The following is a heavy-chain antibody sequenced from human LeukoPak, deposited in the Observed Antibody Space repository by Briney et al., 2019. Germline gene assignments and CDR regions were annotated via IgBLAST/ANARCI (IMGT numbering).Heavy chain of an antibody. J-gene: IGHJ5*02. CDR1: GGTFSSYA. CDR2: IIPIFGTA. CDR3: ATSGYSYTLKRYNWFDP. Sequence: LVKVSCKASGGTFSSYAISWVRQAPGQGLEWTGRIIPIFGTANYAQKFQGRVTITTDESTSTAYMELSSLRSEDTAVYYCATSGYSYTLKRYNWFDPWGQGTLVTVSS. V-gene: IGHV1-69*05. D-gene: IGHD5-18*01.